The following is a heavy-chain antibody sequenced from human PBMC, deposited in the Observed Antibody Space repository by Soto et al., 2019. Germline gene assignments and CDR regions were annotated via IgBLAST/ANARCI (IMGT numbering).Heavy chain of an antibody. CDR2: ISSSGSTI. CDR1: GFTFSSYE. CDR3: ATSGFGELSYRERKKTKTCWMDV. V-gene: IGHV3-48*03. J-gene: IGHJ6*02. Sequence: RLSCAASGFTFSSYEMNWVRQAPWKGLEWVSYISSSGSTIYYADSVKGRFTISRDNAKNSLYLQMNSLRAEDTAVYYCATSGFGELSYRERKKTKTCWMDVWGQGTTVTGSS. D-gene: IGHD3-10*01.